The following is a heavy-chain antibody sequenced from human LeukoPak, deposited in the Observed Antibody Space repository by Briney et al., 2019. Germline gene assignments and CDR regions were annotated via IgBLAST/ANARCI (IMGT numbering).Heavy chain of an antibody. D-gene: IGHD1-7*01. V-gene: IGHV3-23*01. CDR1: GFTFSDYA. CDR3: AKAGRYAWNYLPLDY. J-gene: IGHJ4*02. Sequence: GGSLRLSCAASGFTFSDYAMAWVRQAPGKGLACVSAVSGGGGTTYYTDPVKGRFTIYRDNSKDTLDLRMNSLRVEDTAIYYCAKAGRYAWNYLPLDYWGQGSLVTVSS. CDR2: VSGGGGTT.